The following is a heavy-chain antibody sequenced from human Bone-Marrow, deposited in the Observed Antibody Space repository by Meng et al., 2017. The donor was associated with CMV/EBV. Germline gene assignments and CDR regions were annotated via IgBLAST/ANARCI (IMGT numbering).Heavy chain of an antibody. Sequence: GESLKISCAASGFTFDDYTMHWVRQAPGKGLEWVSLISWDGGSTYYADSVKGRFTISRDNSKNSLYLQMNSLRAEDTAVYYCAIDYTWMGAFDIWGQGTKVTVAS. J-gene: IGHJ3*02. CDR2: ISWDGGST. V-gene: IGHV3-43*01. D-gene: IGHD5-12*01. CDR3: AIDYTWMGAFDI. CDR1: GFTFDDYT.